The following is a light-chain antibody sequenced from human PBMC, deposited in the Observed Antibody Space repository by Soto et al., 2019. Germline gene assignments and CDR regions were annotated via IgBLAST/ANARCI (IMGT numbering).Light chain of an antibody. V-gene: IGKV3-11*01. CDR3: QQRSNWPPYT. J-gene: IGKJ2*01. CDR1: QSISSY. CDR2: DAC. Sequence: EIVLTQSPATLSLSPGERATLSCRASQSISSYLAWYQQKPGQTPRLLIYDACNRATGIPDRFSGSGSGTDFTLTISSLEPEDSAVYYCQQRSNWPPYTFGQGTKLEIK.